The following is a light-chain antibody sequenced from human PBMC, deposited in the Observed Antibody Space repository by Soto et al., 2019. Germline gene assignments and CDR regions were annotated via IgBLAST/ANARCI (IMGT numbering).Light chain of an antibody. J-gene: IGKJ5*01. CDR3: QHYHNYPIT. Sequence: DIQMTQSPSSLSASVGDRVTITCRASQGINNHVAWFQQKPGKAPKSLIFAASSLRSGVPSRFSGSGSGTDFILTISSLQPDDFATYYCQHYHNYPITFGQGTRLEIK. V-gene: IGKV1-16*01. CDR1: QGINNH. CDR2: AAS.